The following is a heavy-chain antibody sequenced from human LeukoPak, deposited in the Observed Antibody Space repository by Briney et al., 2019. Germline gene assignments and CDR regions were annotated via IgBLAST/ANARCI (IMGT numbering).Heavy chain of an antibody. Sequence: SETLSLTCTVSGGSISSGGYYWSFIRQPPGKGLEWIGYVYYSGSTNYNPSLKSRVTISVDTSKNQFSLKLSSVTAADTAVYYCARHYISGYFFDYWGQGTLVTVSS. CDR1: GGSISSGGYY. J-gene: IGHJ4*02. CDR2: VYYSGST. V-gene: IGHV4-61*08. D-gene: IGHD3-10*01. CDR3: ARHYISGYFFDY.